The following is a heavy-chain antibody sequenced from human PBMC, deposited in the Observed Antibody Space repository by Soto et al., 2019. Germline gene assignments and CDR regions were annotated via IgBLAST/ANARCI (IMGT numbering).Heavy chain of an antibody. Sequence: QVQLVQSEAELKKPGASVKVSCKASGYTFSNNGICWVRQAPGQGLEWLGWISGYNGKTNYAQKFQGRITVTTDTTTSTAYMEVRSLTSDDTAVYDCARDGHWSDLGYWGQGTLVTVSS. CDR1: GYTFSNNG. D-gene: IGHD1-1*01. CDR3: ARDGHWSDLGY. J-gene: IGHJ4*02. V-gene: IGHV1-18*01. CDR2: ISGYNGKT.